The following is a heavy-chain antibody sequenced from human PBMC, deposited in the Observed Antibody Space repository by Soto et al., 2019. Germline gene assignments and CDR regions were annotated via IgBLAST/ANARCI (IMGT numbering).Heavy chain of an antibody. V-gene: IGHV3-23*01. D-gene: IGHD3-10*01. CDR2: ISGSGGST. CDR1: GFTFSSYA. J-gene: IGHJ4*02. Sequence: GGSLRLSCAASGFTFSSYAMSWVRQAPGKGLEWVSAISGSGGSTYYADSVKGRFTISRDNSKKTLYRKMNSLRAEDTAVYYCAKDFRSTSCGIGELCPYYFDYWGQGTLVTVSS. CDR3: AKDFRSTSCGIGELCPYYFDY.